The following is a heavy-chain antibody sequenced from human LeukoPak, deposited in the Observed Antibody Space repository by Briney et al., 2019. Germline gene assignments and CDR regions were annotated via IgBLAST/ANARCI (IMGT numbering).Heavy chain of an antibody. D-gene: IGHD6-19*01. V-gene: IGHV3-9*01. J-gene: IGHJ4*02. CDR3: AKDENIAVAGIIDY. CDR2: ISWNSGRI. CDR1: GSTFDDYA. Sequence: GGSLRLSCAASGSTFDDYAMHWVRQAPGKGLEWVPGISWNSGRIGYADSVKGRFTISRDNAKNSLYLQMNSLRAEDTALYYCAKDENIAVAGIIDYWGQGTLVTVSS.